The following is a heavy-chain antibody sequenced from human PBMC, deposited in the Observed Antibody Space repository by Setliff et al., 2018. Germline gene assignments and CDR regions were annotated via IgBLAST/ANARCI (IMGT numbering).Heavy chain of an antibody. J-gene: IGHJ6*02. CDR1: GFTFSSYE. Sequence: PGGSLRLSCAASGFTFSSYEMNWVRQAPGKGLEWVSYISSSGSTTYYADSVKGRFTISRDNAKNSLYLQMNSLRAEDTAVYYCARDLDYGSGRIDMDVWAKGPRSPSP. D-gene: IGHD3-10*01. V-gene: IGHV3-48*03. CDR3: ARDLDYGSGRIDMDV. CDR2: ISSSGSTT.